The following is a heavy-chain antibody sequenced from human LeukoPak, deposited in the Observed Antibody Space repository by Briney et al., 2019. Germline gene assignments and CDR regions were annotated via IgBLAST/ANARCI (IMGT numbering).Heavy chain of an antibody. V-gene: IGHV1-69*01. Sequence: GSSVKVSCKAPGGTFSSYAISWVRQAPGQGLEWMGGIIPIFGTANYAQKFQGRVTITADESTSTAYMELSSLRSEDTAVYYCARDLYGDYVSYYYYGMDVWGQGTTVTVSS. CDR2: IIPIFGTA. CDR3: ARDLYGDYVSYYYYGMDV. J-gene: IGHJ6*02. D-gene: IGHD4-17*01. CDR1: GGTFSSYA.